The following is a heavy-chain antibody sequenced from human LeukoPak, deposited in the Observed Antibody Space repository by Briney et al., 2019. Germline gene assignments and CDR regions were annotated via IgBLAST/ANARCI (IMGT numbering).Heavy chain of an antibody. CDR2: ISSSGSTI. D-gene: IGHD2-15*01. J-gene: IGHJ4*02. V-gene: IGHV3-48*03. CDR3: ARDGDGYCSGGSRYTRPFDY. CDR1: GFTFSSYE. Sequence: GGSLRLSCAASGFTFSSYEMNWVRQAPGKGLEWVSYISSSGSTIYYADSVKGRFTISRDNAKNSLYLQMNSLRAEDTAVYYCARDGDGYCSGGSRYTRPFDYWGQGTLVTVSS.